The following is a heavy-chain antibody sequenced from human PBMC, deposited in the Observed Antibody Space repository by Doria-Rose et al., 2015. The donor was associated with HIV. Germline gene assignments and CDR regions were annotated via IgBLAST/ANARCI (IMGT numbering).Heavy chain of an antibody. CDR1: GVSLSSPGMG. V-gene: IGHV2-26*01. J-gene: IGHJ4*02. Sequence: QITLKESGPVLVKPTETLTLTCTVSGVSLSSPGMGVSWIRQPPGKALEWLSNIFSDDERSYKTYLKSRLNISTRTSKSQVVLTMTDMDPVDTATYYCARIKSSRWYHKYYFDFWGQGTLVIVSA. CDR3: ARIKSSRWYHKYYFDF. D-gene: IGHD6-13*01. CDR2: IFSDDER.